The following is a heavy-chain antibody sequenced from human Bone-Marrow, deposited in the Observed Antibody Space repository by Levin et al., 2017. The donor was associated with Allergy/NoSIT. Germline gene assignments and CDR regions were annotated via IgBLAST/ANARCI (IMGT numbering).Heavy chain of an antibody. Sequence: KVSCKGSGYSFTSYWIGWVRQMPGKGLEWMGIIYPGDSDTRYSPSFPGQVTISADKSISTAYLQWSSLKASDTAMYYCARLTRPPHLIFDYWGQGTLVTVSS. CDR3: ARLTRPPHLIFDY. D-gene: IGHD6-6*01. V-gene: IGHV5-51*01. J-gene: IGHJ4*02. CDR1: GYSFTSYW. CDR2: IYPGDSDT.